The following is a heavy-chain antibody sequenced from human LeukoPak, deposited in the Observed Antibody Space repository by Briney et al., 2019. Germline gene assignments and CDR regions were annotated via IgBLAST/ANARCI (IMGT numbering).Heavy chain of an antibody. V-gene: IGHV4-39*01. Sequence: SETLSLTCTVSGGSVTSTSYYWDWIRQPPGKGLEWIGEINHSGSTNYNPSLKSRVTISVDTSKNQFSLKLSSVTAADTAVYYCARHVITMVRGVRGWFDPWGQGTLVTVSS. CDR2: INHSGST. CDR1: GGSVTSTSYY. CDR3: ARHVITMVRGVRGWFDP. J-gene: IGHJ5*02. D-gene: IGHD3-10*01.